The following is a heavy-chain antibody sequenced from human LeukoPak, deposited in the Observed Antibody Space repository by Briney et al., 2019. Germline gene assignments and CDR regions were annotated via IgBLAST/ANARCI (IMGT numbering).Heavy chain of an antibody. CDR1: GDSISSNYC. D-gene: IGHD4-17*01. Sequence: SETLSLTCAVSGDSISSNYCWRWVRQFPGKGLEWIGEVYRRGSTSYNPSLKSRVVISIDKSKNQYSLNLNSVTAADTAMYYCGRHAYGDSSAAFDIWGQGTMVIVSS. CDR3: GRHAYGDSSAAFDI. CDR2: VYRRGST. V-gene: IGHV4-4*02. J-gene: IGHJ3*02.